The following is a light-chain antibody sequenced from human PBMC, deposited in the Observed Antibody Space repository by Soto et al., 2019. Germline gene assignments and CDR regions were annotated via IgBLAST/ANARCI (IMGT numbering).Light chain of an antibody. CDR3: QHYGDSQYT. V-gene: IGKV3-20*01. CDR2: GAS. Sequence: EIVLTQSPGTLSLSPGERASLSCRASQSVSNIHLAWYQQKPGQAPRLLIYGASSRASGIPDRFCGSGSGTDFTLTISRLEPADFAVYYCQHYGDSQYTFGQGTELEIK. CDR1: QSVSNIH. J-gene: IGKJ2*01.